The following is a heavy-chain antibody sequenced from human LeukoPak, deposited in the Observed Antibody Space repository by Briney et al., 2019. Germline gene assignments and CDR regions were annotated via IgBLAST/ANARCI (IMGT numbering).Heavy chain of an antibody. V-gene: IGHV1-69*06. J-gene: IGHJ4*02. Sequence: ASVKVSCKASGGTFSSYVISWVRQAPGQGLEWMGAIIPIFGTANYAQMFQGRVTITADKSTTTANMELSSLRSEDTAVYYCARAILPYFDSSGYLHFFDYWGQGTLVTVSS. CDR3: ARAILPYFDSSGYLHFFDY. D-gene: IGHD3-22*01. CDR2: IIPIFGTA. CDR1: GGTFSSYV.